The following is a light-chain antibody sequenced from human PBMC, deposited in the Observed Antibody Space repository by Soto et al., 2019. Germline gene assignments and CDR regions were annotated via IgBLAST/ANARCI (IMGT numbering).Light chain of an antibody. Sequence: QSVLTQSPSVSAAPGQKVTISCSGSSSNVGNNYVSWYQQLPGTAPKLLIYDNNKRPSGIPDRFSGSKSATSATLDITALQTGDEADYYCGAWDSSLMGVVFGGGTQLTVL. CDR3: GAWDSSLMGVV. CDR1: SSNVGNNY. J-gene: IGLJ7*01. CDR2: DNN. V-gene: IGLV1-51*01.